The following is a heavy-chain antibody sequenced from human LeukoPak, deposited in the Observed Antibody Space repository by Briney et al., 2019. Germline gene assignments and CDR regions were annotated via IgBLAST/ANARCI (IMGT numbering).Heavy chain of an antibody. D-gene: IGHD3/OR15-3a*01. Sequence: SETLSLTCTVSGGSISSHYWSWIRQPPRKGLEWIGYIYYSGSANYNPSLKSRVTISVDTSKNQFSLKLSSVTAADTAVYYCARGLRYYFDYWGQGTLVTVSS. V-gene: IGHV4-59*11. CDR1: GGSISSHY. CDR3: ARGLRYYFDY. J-gene: IGHJ4*02. CDR2: IYYSGSA.